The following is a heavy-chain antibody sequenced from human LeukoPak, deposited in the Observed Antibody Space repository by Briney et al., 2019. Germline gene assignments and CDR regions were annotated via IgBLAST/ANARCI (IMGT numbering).Heavy chain of an antibody. J-gene: IGHJ6*02. CDR3: ARDRHIVVVPDYYYYYGMDV. V-gene: IGHV1-2*04. D-gene: IGHD2-2*01. Sequence: ASVKVSCKASGYTFTGYYMHWVRQAPGQGLEWMGWINPNSGGTNYAQKFQGWVTMTRDTSISTAYMELSGLRSDDTAVYYCARDRHIVVVPDYYYYYGMDVWGQGTTVTVSS. CDR2: INPNSGGT. CDR1: GYTFTGYY.